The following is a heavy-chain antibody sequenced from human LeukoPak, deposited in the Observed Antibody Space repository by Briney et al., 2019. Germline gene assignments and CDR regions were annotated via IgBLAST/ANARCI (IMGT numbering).Heavy chain of an antibody. CDR1: GYSISSGYY. V-gene: IGHV4-38-2*02. D-gene: IGHD1-7*01. J-gene: IGHJ4*02. CDR3: ARTSYATGTFDY. CDR2: IYHSGNT. Sequence: ASETLSLTCTVSGYSISSGYYWSWIRQPPGKGLEWIGGIYHSGNTYYNPSLKSRVTISVDTSKNQFSLNLSSVTAADAAVYYCARTSYATGTFDYWGQESLVTVSS.